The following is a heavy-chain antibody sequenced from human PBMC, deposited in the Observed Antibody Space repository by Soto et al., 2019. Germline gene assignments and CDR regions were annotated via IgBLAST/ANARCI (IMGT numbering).Heavy chain of an antibody. J-gene: IGHJ4*02. CDR1: GASINSYY. CDR2: IYYRGST. Sequence: PSETLSLTCAVSGASINSYYWSWIRQPPGKGLEWIGYIYYRGSTQYNPSLERRVTMSIDTSKSHLSLNLSSVTAADTAVYYCARESRSWYGSIWDYWGQGTLVIVS. D-gene: IGHD6-13*01. V-gene: IGHV4-59*12. CDR3: ARESRSWYGSIWDY.